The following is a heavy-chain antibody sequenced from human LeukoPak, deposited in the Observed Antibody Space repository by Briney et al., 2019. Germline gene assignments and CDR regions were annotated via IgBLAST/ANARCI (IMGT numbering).Heavy chain of an antibody. CDR1: IGSISSSKW. J-gene: IGHJ6*02. V-gene: IGHV4-4*02. Sequence: PSETLSLTCSVAIGSISSSKWWSWVRQSPVKGLEWIGEIYLYGTTNYNPSFTSRVTMSVDRSRNQFSLKLTSVTAADTAVYYCARQKWEQQCRDYYFNGLDVWGPGTTVIVSS. CDR2: IYLYGTT. CDR3: ARQKWEQQCRDYYFNGLDV. D-gene: IGHD1/OR15-1a*01.